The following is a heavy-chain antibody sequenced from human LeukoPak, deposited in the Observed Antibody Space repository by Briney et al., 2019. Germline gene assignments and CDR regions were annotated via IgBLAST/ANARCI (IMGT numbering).Heavy chain of an antibody. V-gene: IGHV4-59*01. CDR1: GGSISSYY. D-gene: IGHD2-15*01. Sequence: SVTLSLTCTVSGGSISSYYWSWIRQPPGKGLEWIGYIYYSGSTNYNPSLKSRVTIPVDTSKNQFSLKLSSVTAADTAVYYCARVRNGCSGGSCYSGPRSYYFDYWGQGTLVTVSS. CDR2: IYYSGST. CDR3: ARVRNGCSGGSCYSGPRSYYFDY. J-gene: IGHJ4*02.